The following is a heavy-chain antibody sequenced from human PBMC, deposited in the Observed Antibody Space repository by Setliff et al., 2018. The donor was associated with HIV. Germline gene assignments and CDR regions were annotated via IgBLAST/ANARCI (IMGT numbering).Heavy chain of an antibody. J-gene: IGHJ3*02. D-gene: IGHD3-22*01. V-gene: IGHV4-39*02. CDR1: GGSISSSSYY. Sequence: TLSLTCTVSGGSISSSSYYWGWIRQPPGKGLEWIGSIYYSGSTYYNPSLKSRVTISVDTSKNHFSLKLTSVTAADTAIYYCARVGHYFDAFDIWGQGTMVTVSS. CDR3: ARVGHYFDAFDI. CDR2: IYYSGST.